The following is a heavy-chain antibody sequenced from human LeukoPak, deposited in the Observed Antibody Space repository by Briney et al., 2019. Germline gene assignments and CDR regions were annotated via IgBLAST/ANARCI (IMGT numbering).Heavy chain of an antibody. Sequence: SETLSLTCTVSGGSITNYYWNWIRQPPGKGLEWIGYIYYSGSTNYNPSLKSRVTISVDTSKNQFSLRLTSVSAADTAVYYCARGFDSKSTYFDYGGQGTLLTVSS. V-gene: IGHV4-59*01. CDR1: GGSITNYY. CDR3: ARGFDSKSTYFDY. J-gene: IGHJ4*02. CDR2: IYYSGST. D-gene: IGHD5-12*01.